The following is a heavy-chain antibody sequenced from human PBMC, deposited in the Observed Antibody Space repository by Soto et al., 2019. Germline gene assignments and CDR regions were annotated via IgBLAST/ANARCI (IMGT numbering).Heavy chain of an antibody. CDR3: VSQLITGPTQAYIDF. J-gene: IGHJ4*02. V-gene: IGHV4-39*01. D-gene: IGHD3-16*01. CDR2: VYYRGRS. Sequence: LSLTCTVSGGSVTNSSYYWGWIRQSPGKGLEWIGSVYYRGRSYSKSSVKSRVTISVDTSKNRFSLSLNSVTASDTAVYFCVSQLITGPTQAYIDFWGPGALVTVSS. CDR1: GGSVTNSSYY.